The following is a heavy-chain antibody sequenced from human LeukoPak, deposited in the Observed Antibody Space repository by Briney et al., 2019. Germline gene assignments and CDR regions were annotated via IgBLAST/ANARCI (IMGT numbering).Heavy chain of an antibody. CDR3: ARDLAGDDYYDSSGYYYGLWY. J-gene: IGHJ4*02. CDR2: ISAYNGNT. V-gene: IGHV1-18*01. Sequence: ASVKFSCKASGYTYTSYCISGVRQAPGQGLEWMGWISAYNGNTNYAQKLQGRVTMSTDTSTSTAYMELRSLRSDYTAAYYCARDLAGDDYYDSSGYYYGLWYWGQGTLVTVSS. D-gene: IGHD3-22*01. CDR1: GYTYTSYC.